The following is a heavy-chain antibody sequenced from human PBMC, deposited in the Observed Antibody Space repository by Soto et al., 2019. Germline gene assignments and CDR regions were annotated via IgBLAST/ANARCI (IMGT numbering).Heavy chain of an antibody. D-gene: IGHD6-13*01. CDR2: IDQDGSET. J-gene: IGHJ4*02. CDR1: GFTFTSSW. CDR3: ARDAAFKRFAY. Sequence: EVQLVESGGDLVQPGGSLRLSCAASGFTFTSSWMAWVRLAPGNGLEWVANIDQDGSETNYVDSVKGRFTISRDNAKNSLFLQMNSLRAEDTAVYYCARDAAFKRFAYWGQGTLVTVSS. V-gene: IGHV3-7*01.